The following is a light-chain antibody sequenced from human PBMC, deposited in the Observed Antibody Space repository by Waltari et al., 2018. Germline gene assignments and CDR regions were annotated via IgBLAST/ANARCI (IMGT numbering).Light chain of an antibody. CDR2: ASS. Sequence: IQLTQSPSSLSASVGDRFTITCRASQVISSDLAWYQQKPGKAPKLLISASSTLQSGVPPRFSGSGSGTDFTLTISSLQPEDFATYYCQQLYSYPITFGGGTKVEIK. CDR1: QVISSD. V-gene: IGKV1-9*01. J-gene: IGKJ4*01. CDR3: QQLYSYPIT.